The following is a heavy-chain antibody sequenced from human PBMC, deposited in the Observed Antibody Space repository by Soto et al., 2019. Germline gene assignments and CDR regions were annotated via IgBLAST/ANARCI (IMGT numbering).Heavy chain of an antibody. CDR3: AKDHGGWYFDY. CDR2: ISYDGSNK. Sequence: QVQLVESGGGVVQPGRSLRLSCAASGFTFSSYGIHWVRQAPGKGLEWVAVISYDGSNKYYADSVKGRFTISRDNSKNTLYLQMNSLRAEDTAVYYCAKDHGGWYFDYWGQGTLVTVSS. J-gene: IGHJ4*02. D-gene: IGHD6-19*01. CDR1: GFTFSSYG. V-gene: IGHV3-30*18.